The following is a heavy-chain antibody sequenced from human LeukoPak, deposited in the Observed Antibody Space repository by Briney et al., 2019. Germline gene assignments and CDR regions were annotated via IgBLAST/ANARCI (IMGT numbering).Heavy chain of an antibody. Sequence: SETLSLTCTVSGGSISSGGYYWSWIRQPRGKGLEWIEYIYHSGSTYYNPSLKSRVTISVDRSKNQFSLKLSSVTAADTAVYYCARVGLHPLTGTGYYFDYWGQGTLVTVSS. J-gene: IGHJ4*02. D-gene: IGHD1-20*01. V-gene: IGHV4-30-2*01. CDR3: ARVGLHPLTGTGYYFDY. CDR2: IYHSGST. CDR1: GGSISSGGYY.